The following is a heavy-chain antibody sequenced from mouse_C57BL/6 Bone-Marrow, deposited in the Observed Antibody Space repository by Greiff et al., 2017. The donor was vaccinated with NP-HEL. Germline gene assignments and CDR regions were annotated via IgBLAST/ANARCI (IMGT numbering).Heavy chain of an antibody. V-gene: IGHV8-8*01. Sequence: QVTLKESGPGILQPSQTLSLTCSFSGFSLSTFGMGVGWIRQPSGKGLEWLAHIWWDDDKYYNPALKSRLTISKDTSKNQVFLKIANVDTADTATYYCARIGSGYDGKKRQLTYWGQGTLVTVSA. D-gene: IGHD2-2*01. CDR2: IWWDDDK. CDR1: GFSLSTFGMG. CDR3: ARIGSGYDGKKRQLTY. J-gene: IGHJ3*01.